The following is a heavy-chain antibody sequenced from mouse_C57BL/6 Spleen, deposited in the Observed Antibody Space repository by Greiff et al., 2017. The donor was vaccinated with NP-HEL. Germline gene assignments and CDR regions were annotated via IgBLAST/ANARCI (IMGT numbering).Heavy chain of an antibody. D-gene: IGHD3-3*01. CDR2: ISSGSSTI. Sequence: EVNLVESGGGLVKPGGSLKLSCAASGFTFSDYGMHWVRQAPEKGLEWVAYISSGSSTIYYADKVKGRFPISRDNAKNTLFLQMTSLRAEDTAMYYCARGTSFDYWGQGTTLTVSS. CDR3: ARGTSFDY. V-gene: IGHV5-17*01. CDR1: GFTFSDYG. J-gene: IGHJ2*01.